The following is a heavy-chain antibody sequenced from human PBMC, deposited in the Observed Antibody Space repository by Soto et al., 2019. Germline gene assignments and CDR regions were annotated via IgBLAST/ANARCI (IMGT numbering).Heavy chain of an antibody. CDR2: IIPIFGTA. Sequence: GASVKVSCKASGGTFSSYAISWVRQAPGQGLEWMGGIIPIFGTANYAQKFQGRVTITADESTSTAYMELSSLRSEDTAVYYCARGVYYYDSSGPTELIRQHWYFDLWGRGTLVTVPQ. D-gene: IGHD3-22*01. CDR1: GGTFSSYA. V-gene: IGHV1-69*13. J-gene: IGHJ2*01. CDR3: ARGVYYYDSSGPTELIRQHWYFDL.